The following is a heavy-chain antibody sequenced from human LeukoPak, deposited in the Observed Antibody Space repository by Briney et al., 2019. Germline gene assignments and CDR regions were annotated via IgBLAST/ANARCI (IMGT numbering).Heavy chain of an antibody. J-gene: IGHJ4*02. CDR3: ARGGRIAAAGSRPFVY. CDR1: GGTFTSYG. D-gene: IGHD6-13*01. V-gene: IGHV1-18*01. CDR2: ISAYNGNT. Sequence: ASVKVSCKASGGTFTSYGISWGRQAPGQGLEWMGWISAYNGNTNYAQKLQGRVTMTTDTSTSAAYMELRSLRSDDTAVYYCARGGRIAAAGSRPFVYWGEGSLVTVSS.